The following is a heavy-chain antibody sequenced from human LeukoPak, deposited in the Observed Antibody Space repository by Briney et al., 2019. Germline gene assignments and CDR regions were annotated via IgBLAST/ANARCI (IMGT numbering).Heavy chain of an antibody. CDR2: FDPEDGET. Sequence: ASVKVSCKVSGYTLTELSMHWVRQAPGKGLEWMGGFDPEDGETTYAQKFQGRVTMTEDTSTDTAYMELSSLRSEDTAVYYCATRIAVAGTPTFDYWGQGTLVTVSS. CDR1: GYTLTELS. CDR3: ATRIAVAGTPTFDY. V-gene: IGHV1-24*01. D-gene: IGHD6-19*01. J-gene: IGHJ4*02.